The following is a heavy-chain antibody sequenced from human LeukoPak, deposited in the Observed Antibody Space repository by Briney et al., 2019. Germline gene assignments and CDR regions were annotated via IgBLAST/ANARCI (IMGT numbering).Heavy chain of an antibody. Sequence: PSETLSLTCAVSGGSISGFYWSWIRQPPGKGLEWIGFIYYSGSTNYNPSLKSRLSISVDTSKYQFSLKLSSVTAADTAVYYCARLSRIAAAGSYSYHSMDVWGQGTTVTVSS. V-gene: IGHV4-59*08. CDR1: GGSISGFY. J-gene: IGHJ6*03. D-gene: IGHD6-13*01. CDR2: IYYSGST. CDR3: ARLSRIAAAGSYSYHSMDV.